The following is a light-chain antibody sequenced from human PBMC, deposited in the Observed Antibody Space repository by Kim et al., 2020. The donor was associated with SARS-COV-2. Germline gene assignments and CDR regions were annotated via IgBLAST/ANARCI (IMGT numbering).Light chain of an antibody. CDR3: QACDSNTVV. CDR1: KLGSKF. J-gene: IGLJ2*01. CDR2: QHT. V-gene: IGLV3-1*01. Sequence: LSPGQTPCIICSGDKLGSKFAFWYQQRPGQSPVLVIHQHTKRPSGIPGRFSGSNSGNTATLTISGTQTMDEADYYCQACDSNTVVFGGGTHLTVL.